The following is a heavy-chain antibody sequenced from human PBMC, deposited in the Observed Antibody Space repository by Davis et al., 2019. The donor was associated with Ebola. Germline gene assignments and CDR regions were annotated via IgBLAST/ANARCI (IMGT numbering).Heavy chain of an antibody. J-gene: IGHJ4*02. D-gene: IGHD5-24*01. CDR1: GFTFSSYA. V-gene: IGHV3-23*01. CDR3: AKVSGGYKSPFDY. Sequence: GESLKISCAASGFTFSSYAMSWVRQAPGKGLEWASAISGSGGSTYYADSVKGRFTISRDNSKNTLYLQMNSLRAEDTAVYYCAKVSGGYKSPFDYWGQGTLVTVSS. CDR2: ISGSGGST.